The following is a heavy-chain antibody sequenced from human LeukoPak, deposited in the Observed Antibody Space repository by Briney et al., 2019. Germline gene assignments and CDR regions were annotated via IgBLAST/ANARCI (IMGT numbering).Heavy chain of an antibody. D-gene: IGHD6-19*01. CDR2: ISNTSSYI. CDR1: GFTFSSYS. Sequence: GGSLRLSCVGSGFTFSSYSMNWVRQAPGKGLEWVPTISNTSSYIYYADSVKGRFTISRDNAKKSLYLQMNSLRAEDTAVYYCARASSGWAVYLYYFAYWGQGTLVTVSS. CDR3: ARASSGWAVYLYYFAY. V-gene: IGHV3-21*01. J-gene: IGHJ4*02.